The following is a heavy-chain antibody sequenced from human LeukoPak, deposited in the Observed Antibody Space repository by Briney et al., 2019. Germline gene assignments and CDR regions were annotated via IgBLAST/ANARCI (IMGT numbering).Heavy chain of an antibody. Sequence: ASVKVSCKASGYSFTAYYMHWVRQAPGQGLEWMGWINPNSGGTNYAQKFQGRVTMTTDTSTSTAYMELRSLRSDDTAVYYCATPKGAAGSHDAFDIWGQGTMVTVSS. CDR2: INPNSGGT. J-gene: IGHJ3*02. D-gene: IGHD6-13*01. V-gene: IGHV1-2*02. CDR1: GYSFTAYY. CDR3: ATPKGAAGSHDAFDI.